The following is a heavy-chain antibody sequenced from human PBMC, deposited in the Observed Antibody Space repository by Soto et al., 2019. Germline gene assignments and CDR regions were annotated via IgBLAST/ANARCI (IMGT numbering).Heavy chain of an antibody. CDR1: GGSISSGGYY. CDR2: IYYSGST. CDR3: ARGGRRSPAMDV. V-gene: IGHV4-31*03. Sequence: QVQLQESGPGLVRPSQTLSLTCTVSGGSISSGGYYWSWIRQHPGKGLEWIGYIYYSGSTSYNPSLKSRVTISVDTSKNQFSLKLSSVTAADTAVYYCARGGRRSPAMDVWGQGTTVTVSS. J-gene: IGHJ6*02.